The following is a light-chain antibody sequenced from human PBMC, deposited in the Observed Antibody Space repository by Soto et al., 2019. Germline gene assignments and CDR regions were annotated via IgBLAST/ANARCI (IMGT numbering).Light chain of an antibody. Sequence: QSALTQPASVSGSPGQSITISCTGTSSDVGAYNYVSWYQQHPGKAPKLMIYEGDKRPSGVSNRFSGSKSGNTASLTISGLQAEDEADYYCCSYAGSSTPYVFGTGTKLTVL. CDR3: CSYAGSSTPYV. CDR2: EGD. V-gene: IGLV2-23*01. CDR1: SSDVGAYNY. J-gene: IGLJ1*01.